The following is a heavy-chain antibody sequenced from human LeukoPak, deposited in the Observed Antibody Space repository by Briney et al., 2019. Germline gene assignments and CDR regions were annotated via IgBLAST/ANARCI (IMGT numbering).Heavy chain of an antibody. D-gene: IGHD6-6*01. J-gene: IGHJ4*02. CDR3: ARGASAARNTVFDY. Sequence: SETLSLTCTVSGGSISSYYWSWIRQPAGKGLEWIGRIYTSGSTNYNPSLKSRVTMSVDTSKNQFSLKLSSVTAADTAVYYCARGASAARNTVFDYWGQRTLVTVSS. CDR2: IYTSGST. CDR1: GGSISSYY. V-gene: IGHV4-4*07.